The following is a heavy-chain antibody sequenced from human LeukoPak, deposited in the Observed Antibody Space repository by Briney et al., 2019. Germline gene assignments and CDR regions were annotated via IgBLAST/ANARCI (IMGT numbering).Heavy chain of an antibody. Sequence: SETLSLTCTVSGGSISSYYWSWIRQPPGKGLEWIGYIYCSGSTNYNPSLKSRVTISVDTSKNQFSLKLSSVTAADTAVYYCARDNMGNSIDYWGQGTLVTVSS. J-gene: IGHJ4*02. CDR3: ARDNMGNSIDY. CDR1: GGSISSYY. CDR2: IYCSGST. V-gene: IGHV4-59*01. D-gene: IGHD4-23*01.